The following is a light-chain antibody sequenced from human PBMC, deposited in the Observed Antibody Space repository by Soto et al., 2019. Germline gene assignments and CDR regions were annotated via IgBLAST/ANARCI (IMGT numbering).Light chain of an antibody. CDR2: DNN. Sequence: QSVLTQPPSVSAAPGQTVTISCSGSSSNIGNNYVSWYQQLPGTAPKLLIYDNNKRPSGNPDRFSGSKSGTSATLGITGLQTGEEADYYCGTWDSSLSAVVFGGGTKLTVL. J-gene: IGLJ2*01. CDR1: SSNIGNNY. CDR3: GTWDSSLSAVV. V-gene: IGLV1-51*01.